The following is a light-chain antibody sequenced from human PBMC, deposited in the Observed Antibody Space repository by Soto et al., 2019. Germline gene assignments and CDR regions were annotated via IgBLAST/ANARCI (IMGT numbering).Light chain of an antibody. J-gene: IGKJ1*01. Sequence: ETVLTQFPGSLSLSPGERVTLSCRASQAISDNYLAWYQQRPGQAPRLLIYGASSRATGIPDRFSGSGSGTDFTLTISRPETEDFAVYFCQHYGSSSSWTFGQGTKVDIK. CDR2: GAS. V-gene: IGKV3-20*01. CDR3: QHYGSSSSWT. CDR1: QAISDNY.